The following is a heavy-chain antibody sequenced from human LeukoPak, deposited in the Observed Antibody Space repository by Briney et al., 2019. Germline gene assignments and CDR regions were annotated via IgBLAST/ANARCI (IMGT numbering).Heavy chain of an antibody. D-gene: IGHD3-22*01. CDR1: GITLSNYG. CDR2: ISGSGGTT. J-gene: IGHJ4*02. Sequence: PGGSLRLSCAVSGITLSNYGMSWVRQAPGKGLEWVAGISGSGGTTNYADSVKGRFTISRDNPKNTLFLHMNSLRPEDTAVYFCAKRGVVIRVILVGFHKEAYYFDSWGQGALVTVSS. CDR3: AKRGVVIRVILVGFHKEAYYFDS. V-gene: IGHV3-23*01.